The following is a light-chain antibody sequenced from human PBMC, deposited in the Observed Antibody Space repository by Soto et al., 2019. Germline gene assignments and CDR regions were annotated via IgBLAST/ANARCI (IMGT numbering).Light chain of an antibody. V-gene: IGLV2-14*01. CDR3: SSYTSSSTLDVV. CDR2: EVS. J-gene: IGLJ2*01. Sequence: QPVLTQPASVSGSPGQSITVSCTGTSGDFAGYNYVSWFQQHPGKAPKLMIYEVSNRPSGVSNRFSGSKSGNTASLTISGLQAEDEADYFCSSYTSSSTLDVVFGGGTKLTVL. CDR1: SGDFAGYNY.